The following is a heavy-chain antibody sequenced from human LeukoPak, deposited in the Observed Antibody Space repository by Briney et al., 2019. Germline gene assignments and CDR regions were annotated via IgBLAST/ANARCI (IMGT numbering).Heavy chain of an antibody. J-gene: IGHJ4*02. D-gene: IGHD3-9*01. CDR2: IRYDGSNK. CDR1: GFTFSSYG. CDR3: AKDHAYYDILTGYYIGENFDY. Sequence: PGGSLRLSCAASGFTFSSYGMSWVRQAPGKGLEWVAFIRYDGSNKYYADSVKGRFTISRDNSKNTLYLQMNSLRAEDTAVYYCAKDHAYYDILTGYYIGENFDYWGQGTLVTVSS. V-gene: IGHV3-30*02.